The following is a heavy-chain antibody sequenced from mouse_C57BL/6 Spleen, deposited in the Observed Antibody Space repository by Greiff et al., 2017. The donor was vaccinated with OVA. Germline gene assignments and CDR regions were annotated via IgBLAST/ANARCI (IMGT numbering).Heavy chain of an antibody. CDR2: IDPENGET. CDR1: GFNIKDYY. V-gene: IGHV14-2*01. CDR3: ALWLLSNFDY. J-gene: IGHJ2*01. D-gene: IGHD2-3*01. Sequence: EVQLQQSGAELVKPGASVKLSCTASGFNIKDYYMHWVKQRTEQGLEWIGRIDPENGETKYAQKFQGKANITADISSNTAYLQLSSLTSEDTAVYYCALWLLSNFDYWGQGTTLTVSS.